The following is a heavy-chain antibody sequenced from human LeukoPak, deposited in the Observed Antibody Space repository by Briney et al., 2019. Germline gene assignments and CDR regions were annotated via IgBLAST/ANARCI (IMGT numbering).Heavy chain of an antibody. D-gene: IGHD6-19*01. CDR3: ARDRGGSGPTTTDY. CDR1: GFTFSSYA. Sequence: GGSLRLSCAASGFTFSSYAMSWVRQAPGKGLEWVSLFSGGGSSRTYYADSVKGRFTISRDNAKNTLFLQMNSLRAEDTAVYYCARDRGGSGPTTTDYWGQGTLVTVSS. CDR2: FSGGGSSRT. V-gene: IGHV3-23*01. J-gene: IGHJ4*02.